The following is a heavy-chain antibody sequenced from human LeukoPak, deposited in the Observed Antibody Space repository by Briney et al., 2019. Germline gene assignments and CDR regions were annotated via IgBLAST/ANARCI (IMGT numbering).Heavy chain of an antibody. Sequence: PSETLSLTCTVSGGSISSYYWSWIRQPPGKGLEWIGYIYYSGSTNYNPSLKSRVTIAVDTSKSEFSLKLSSVTAADTAVYYCARLLHYYYGMDVWGQGTTVTVSS. V-gene: IGHV4-59*08. D-gene: IGHD2-21*02. CDR3: ARLLHYYYGMDV. CDR2: IYYSGST. CDR1: GGSISSYY. J-gene: IGHJ6*02.